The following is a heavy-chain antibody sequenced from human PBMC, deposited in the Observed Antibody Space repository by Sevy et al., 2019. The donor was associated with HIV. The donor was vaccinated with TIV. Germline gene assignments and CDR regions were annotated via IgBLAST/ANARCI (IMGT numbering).Heavy chain of an antibody. Sequence: GGSLRLSCAASGFTFSSYSMNWVRQAPGKGLEWVSSISSSSSYIYYADSVKGGFTISRDNAKNSLYLQMNSLRAEDTAVYYCARASSSAVYFDYWGQGTLVTVSS. D-gene: IGHD6-6*01. V-gene: IGHV3-21*01. CDR2: ISSSSSYI. J-gene: IGHJ4*02. CDR3: ARASSSAVYFDY. CDR1: GFTFSSYS.